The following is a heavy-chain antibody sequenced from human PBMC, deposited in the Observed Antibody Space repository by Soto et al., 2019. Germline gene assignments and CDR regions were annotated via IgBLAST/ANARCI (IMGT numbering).Heavy chain of an antibody. Sequence: QVQLQESGPGLVKPSETLSLTCTVSGDSVSSGSYYWMWIRQPPGKGLEWIGYFSNSGSTNYNSSIKTRVTISVDKSKKQLTLKLTSVIDADTAVYYCARAYYFGSGRGRSMDVWGQGTTVTVSS. J-gene: IGHJ6*02. CDR2: FSNSGST. CDR3: ARAYYFGSGRGRSMDV. D-gene: IGHD3-10*01. CDR1: GDSVSSGSYY. V-gene: IGHV4-61*01.